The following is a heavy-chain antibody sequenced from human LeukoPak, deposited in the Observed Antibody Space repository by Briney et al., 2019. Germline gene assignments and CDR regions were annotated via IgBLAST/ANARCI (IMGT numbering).Heavy chain of an antibody. CDR3: ARVFAIGGARRVAVDY. J-gene: IGHJ4*02. V-gene: IGHV1-2*02. D-gene: IGHD2-21*01. Sequence: ASVKVSCKASGYTFTGYYMHWVRQAPGQGLEWMGWINPNSGGTNYAQKFQGRVTMTRDTSISTAYMELSRLRSDDTAVYYCARVFAIGGARRVAVDYWGQGTLVTVSS. CDR1: GYTFTGYY. CDR2: INPNSGGT.